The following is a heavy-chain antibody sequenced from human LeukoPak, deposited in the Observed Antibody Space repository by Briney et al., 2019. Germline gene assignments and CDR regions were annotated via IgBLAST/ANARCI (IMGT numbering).Heavy chain of an antibody. V-gene: IGHV3-23*01. J-gene: IGHJ4*02. CDR3: AGGTAMVKMADY. Sequence: SGGSLRLSCAASGLTFSSYAMTWIRQAPGKGLEWVSAISGSGGSTYYADSVKSRFTITRDNSKTTLYLKMNSLRHEDTAVYYCAGGTAMVKMADYWGQGTLVTVSS. D-gene: IGHD5-18*01. CDR2: ISGSGGST. CDR1: GLTFSSYA.